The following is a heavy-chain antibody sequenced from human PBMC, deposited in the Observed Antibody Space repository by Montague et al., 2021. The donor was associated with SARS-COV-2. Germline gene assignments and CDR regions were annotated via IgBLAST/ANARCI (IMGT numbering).Heavy chain of an antibody. D-gene: IGHD3-3*01. J-gene: IGHJ6*03. CDR2: NYYSGST. V-gene: IGHV4-59*01. CDR1: GGSISSYY. Sequence: SETLSLTRTVSGGSISSYYWSWIRQPPGKGLEWIGYNYYSGSTNYNPSLKSRVTISVDTSKNQFSLKLSSVTAADTAVYYCARGIFTIPFIPAHYYMDVWGKGTTVTVSS. CDR3: ARGIFTIPFIPAHYYMDV.